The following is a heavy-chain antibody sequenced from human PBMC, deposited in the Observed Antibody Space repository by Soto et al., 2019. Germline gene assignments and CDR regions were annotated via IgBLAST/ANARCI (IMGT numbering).Heavy chain of an antibody. CDR3: ARGSAVSYYYYMDV. CDR1: GYTFTSYA. J-gene: IGHJ6*03. Sequence: QVQLVQSGAEVKKPGASVKVSCKASGYTFTSYAMHWVRQAPGQRLEWMGWINAGNGNTKYSQKFQGRVTITRDTSASTAYMELSSLRSEDTAVYYYARGSAVSYYYYMDVWGKGTTVTVSS. CDR2: INAGNGNT. V-gene: IGHV1-3*01.